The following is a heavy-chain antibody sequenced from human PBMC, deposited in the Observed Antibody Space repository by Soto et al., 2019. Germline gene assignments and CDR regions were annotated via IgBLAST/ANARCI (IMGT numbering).Heavy chain of an antibody. CDR1: GYTFTRYG. D-gene: IGHD2-2*01. CDR2: TSADNGDT. V-gene: IGHV1-18*04. J-gene: IGHJ4*02. Sequence: ASVKVSCKASGYTFTRYGFSWVRQAPGQGLEWLAWTSADNGDTNYAQKLQGRVTLTTDTSTGTTYMELRSLRSDDTAVYYCARDERGTCTSTSCYYFDYWGQGTLVTVSS. CDR3: ARDERGTCTSTSCYYFDY.